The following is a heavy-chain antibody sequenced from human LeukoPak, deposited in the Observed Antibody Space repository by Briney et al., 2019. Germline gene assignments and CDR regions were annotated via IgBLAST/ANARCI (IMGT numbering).Heavy chain of an antibody. Sequence: ASVKVSCKASGYTFTNYYMHWVRHAPGQGLEWMGMINPSGGSTSYAQKFQGRVTMTRDMSTSTDYMELISLRSEDTAVYYCARDNSVGDTAWWFDPWGQGTLVTVSS. V-gene: IGHV1-46*01. J-gene: IGHJ5*02. CDR1: GYTFTNYY. CDR3: ARDNSVGDTAWWFDP. CDR2: INPSGGST. D-gene: IGHD1-26*01.